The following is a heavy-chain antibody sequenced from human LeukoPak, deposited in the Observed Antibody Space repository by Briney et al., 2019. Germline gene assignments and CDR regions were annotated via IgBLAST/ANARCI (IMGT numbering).Heavy chain of an antibody. V-gene: IGHV4-61*02. CDR2: IYTSTST. CDR1: DGSISSGSYY. J-gene: IGHJ4*02. CDR3: ARSGEEGIDY. Sequence: SETMSLTCTVSDGSISSGSYYWSWIRQPAGKGLEWIWRIYTSTSTNYNPSLKSRVTISVDTSKNQLSLKLSSVTAADTAVYYCARSGEEGIDYWGQGTLVTVSS. D-gene: IGHD7-27*01.